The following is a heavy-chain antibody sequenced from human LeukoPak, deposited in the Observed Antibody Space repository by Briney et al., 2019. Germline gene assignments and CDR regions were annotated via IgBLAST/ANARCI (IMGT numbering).Heavy chain of an antibody. CDR1: GFTFSRYS. J-gene: IGHJ4*02. CDR3: ARGRQGVDY. Sequence: PGGSLRLSCAASGFTFSRYSMNWVRQPPGKGLEWIGSIYYSRSTYYNPSLKSRVTILVDTSKNQFSLKLSSVTAADTAVYYCARGRQGVDYWGQGTLVTVSS. CDR2: IYYSRST. V-gene: IGHV4-39*07.